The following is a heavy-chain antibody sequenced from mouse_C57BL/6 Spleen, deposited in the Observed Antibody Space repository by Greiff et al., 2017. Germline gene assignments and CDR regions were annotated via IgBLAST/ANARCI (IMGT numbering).Heavy chain of an antibody. J-gene: IGHJ2*01. CDR1: GYAFSSYW. Sequence: QVQLQQSGAELVKPGASVKISCKASGYAFSSYWMNWVKQRPGKGLEWIGQIYPGDGDTNYNGKFKGKATLTADKSSSTAYMQLSSLTSEDSAVYFCARSAITTVGYFDYWGQGTTLTVSS. CDR2: IYPGDGDT. CDR3: ARSAITTVGYFDY. D-gene: IGHD1-1*01. V-gene: IGHV1-80*01.